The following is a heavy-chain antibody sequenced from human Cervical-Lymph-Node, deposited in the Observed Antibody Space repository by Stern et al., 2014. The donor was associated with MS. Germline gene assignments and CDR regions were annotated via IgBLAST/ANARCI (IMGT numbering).Heavy chain of an antibody. CDR3: ARDRRHYDTSGGYYFDS. CDR1: GGSFSYYA. CDR2: IIPIVGTA. V-gene: IGHV1-69*01. Sequence: MQLVESGAEVKKPGSSVKVSCTASGGSFSYYAINWVRQAPGQGPEWMGGIIPIVGTANYAQKFQGRGTITADESTSTAYMELSSLRSEDTAVYYCARDRRHYDTSGGYYFDSWGQGTLVTVSS. D-gene: IGHD3-22*01. J-gene: IGHJ4*02.